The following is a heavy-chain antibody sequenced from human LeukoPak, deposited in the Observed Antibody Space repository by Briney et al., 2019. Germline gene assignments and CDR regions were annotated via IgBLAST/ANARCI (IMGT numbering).Heavy chain of an antibody. CDR3: ARDIPPQGITMVRGVIPPDY. CDR2: ISYDGSNK. J-gene: IGHJ4*02. D-gene: IGHD3-10*01. Sequence: PGRSLRLSCAASGFTFSSYAMHWVRQAPGKGLEWVAVISYDGSNKYYADSVKGRFTISRDDSKNTLYLQMNSLRAEDTAVYYCARDIPPQGITMVRGVIPPDYWGQGTLVTVSS. V-gene: IGHV3-30-3*01. CDR1: GFTFSSYA.